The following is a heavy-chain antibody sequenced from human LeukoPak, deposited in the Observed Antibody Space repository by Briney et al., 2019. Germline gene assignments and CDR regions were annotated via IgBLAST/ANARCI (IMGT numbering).Heavy chain of an antibody. Sequence: PGGSLRLSCAASGFTFSSCSMNWVRQAPGKGREGVSSISSSSSYIYYADSVKGRFTISRDNAKNSLYLQMNSLRAEDTAVYYCARDFHSAPGPFDYWGQGTLVTVSS. CDR1: GFTFSSCS. D-gene: IGHD6-6*01. CDR3: ARDFHSAPGPFDY. CDR2: ISSSSSYI. V-gene: IGHV3-21*01. J-gene: IGHJ4*02.